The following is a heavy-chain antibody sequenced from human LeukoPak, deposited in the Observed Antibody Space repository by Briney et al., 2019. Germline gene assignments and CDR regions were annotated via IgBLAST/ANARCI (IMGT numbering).Heavy chain of an antibody. CDR1: GFTFSSHS. CDR2: ISSSSSYI. J-gene: IGHJ4*02. D-gene: IGHD1-26*01. CDR3: ARDKGAGFDY. Sequence: GGSLRLSCAASGFTFSSHSMNWVRQAPGKGLEWVSSISSSSSYIYYADSVKGRFTISRDNAKNSLYLQMNSLRAEDTAVYYCARDKGAGFDYWGQGTLVTVSS. V-gene: IGHV3-21*01.